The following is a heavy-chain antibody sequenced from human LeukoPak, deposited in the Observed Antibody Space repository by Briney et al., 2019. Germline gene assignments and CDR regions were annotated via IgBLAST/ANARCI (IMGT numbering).Heavy chain of an antibody. CDR1: GFTFSTYE. CDR2: ISGGSTNI. J-gene: IGHJ6*02. D-gene: IGHD3-3*01. Sequence: GGSLRLSCAASGFTFSTYEMNWVRQAPGKGLEWVSYISGGSTNIYYADSVKGRFTVSRDDAKNSLYLQMNSLRAEDTAVYYCARTPTYGFWSGYTLDVWGQGTTVTVFS. V-gene: IGHV3-48*03. CDR3: ARTPTYGFWSGYTLDV.